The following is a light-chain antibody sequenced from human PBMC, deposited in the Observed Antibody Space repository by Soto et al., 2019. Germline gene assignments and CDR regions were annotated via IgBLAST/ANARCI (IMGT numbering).Light chain of an antibody. CDR1: QDITTH. J-gene: IGKJ1*01. V-gene: IGKV1-33*01. CDR2: DAS. Sequence: DIQLTQSPSSLSASVGDRVVITCQASQDITTHLNWYRQKPGRAPQLLIFDASNLETGVPSRCSASGYGTHFRFTISSLQAEDVATYYCQHPGTFGQGTRV. CDR3: QHPGT.